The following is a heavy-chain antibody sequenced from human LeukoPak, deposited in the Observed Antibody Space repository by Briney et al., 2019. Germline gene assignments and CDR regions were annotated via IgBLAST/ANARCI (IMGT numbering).Heavy chain of an antibody. V-gene: IGHV1-69*01. Sequence: SVNVTCMASRGILSCHLIRGVRPAAGREGEGMGVIIPIFGTANYAQKFQGRVTITADESTSTAYMELSSLRSEDTAVYYCARSAMVRGVIGGYFDYWGQGTLVTVSS. CDR3: ARSAMVRGVIGGYFDY. CDR2: IIPIFGTA. CDR1: RGILSCHL. J-gene: IGHJ4*02. D-gene: IGHD3-10*01.